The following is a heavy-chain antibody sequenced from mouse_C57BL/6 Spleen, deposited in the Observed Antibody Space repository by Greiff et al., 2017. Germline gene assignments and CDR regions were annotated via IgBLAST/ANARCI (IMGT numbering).Heavy chain of an antibody. D-gene: IGHD1-1*01. V-gene: IGHV1-53*01. Sequence: QVHVKQPGTELVKPGASVKLSCKASGYTFTSYWMHWVKQRPGQGLEWIGNINPSNGGTNYNEKFKSKATLTVDKSSSTAYMQLSSLTSEDSAVYYCARSGVYYGSSYGPHWYFDVWGTGTTVTVSS. J-gene: IGHJ1*03. CDR3: ARSGVYYGSSYGPHWYFDV. CDR1: GYTFTSYW. CDR2: INPSNGGT.